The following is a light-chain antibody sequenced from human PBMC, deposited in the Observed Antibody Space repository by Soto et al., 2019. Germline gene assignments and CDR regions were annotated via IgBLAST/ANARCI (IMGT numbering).Light chain of an antibody. CDR1: QSVSSY. CDR3: QQYGSSPIT. CDR2: DAS. Sequence: EIVLTQSPATLSLSPGERATLSCRASQSVSSYLLWYQQKPGQAPRLLIYDASNRAAGIPARFSGSGSGTDFTLTISSLEPEDFAVYYCQQYGSSPITFGQGTKVDI. V-gene: IGKV3-11*01. J-gene: IGKJ1*01.